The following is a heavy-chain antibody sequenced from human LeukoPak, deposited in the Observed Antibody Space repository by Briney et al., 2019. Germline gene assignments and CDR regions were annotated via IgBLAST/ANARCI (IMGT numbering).Heavy chain of an antibody. CDR2: INHSGST. CDR3: ARGRSIPSQQLGYYFDY. CDR1: GGSFSGYY. Sequence: PSETLSLTCAVYGGSFSGYYWSWLRQPPGKGLEWIGEINHSGSTNYNPSLKSRVTISVDTSKNQFSLKLSPVTAADTAVYYCARGRSIPSQQLGYYFDYWGQGTLVTVSS. D-gene: IGHD6-13*01. V-gene: IGHV4-34*01. J-gene: IGHJ4*02.